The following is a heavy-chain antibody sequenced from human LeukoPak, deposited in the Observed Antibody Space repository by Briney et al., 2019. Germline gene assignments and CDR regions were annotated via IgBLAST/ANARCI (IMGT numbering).Heavy chain of an antibody. V-gene: IGHV3-7*03. CDR3: ARIGHDLYQTFDF. D-gene: IGHD2-2*01. J-gene: IGHJ4*01. Sequence: GGSLRLSCAASGFSIERHWMSWVRQAPGKGLEWVATIRRDGNQIHYLDSVEGRFIISRDNAKNSLSLQMNSLGDEDTAIYYCARIGHDLYQTFDFWGNGNLITVSS. CDR2: IRRDGNQI. CDR1: GFSIERHW.